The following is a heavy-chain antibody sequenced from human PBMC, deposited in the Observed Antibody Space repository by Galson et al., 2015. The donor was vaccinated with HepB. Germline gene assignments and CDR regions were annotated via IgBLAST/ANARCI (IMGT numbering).Heavy chain of an antibody. J-gene: IGHJ5*02. CDR3: ARGGAAAGQKFNWFDP. CDR2: INPYSGGT. Sequence: SVKVSCKAYRYTFTGYYIHWVRQAPGHGLEWMGRINPYSGGTNYAQKFQGRVTMTRDTSISTAYMDLSRLTYDDTAVYYCARGGAAAGQKFNWFDPWGQGTLVTVSS. CDR1: RYTFTGYY. D-gene: IGHD6-13*01. V-gene: IGHV1-2*06.